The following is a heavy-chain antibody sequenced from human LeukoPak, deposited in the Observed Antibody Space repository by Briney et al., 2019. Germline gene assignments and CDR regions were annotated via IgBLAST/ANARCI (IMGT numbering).Heavy chain of an antibody. CDR3: ARSVRRGAFDY. CDR2: INHSGST. CDR1: GGSFSGYS. Sequence: SETLSLTCAIYGGSFSGYSWTWIRQPPGKGLEWIGEINHSGSTNYNPSLKSRVTISVDTSKNQFSLKLSSVTAADTAVYYCARSVRRGAFDYWGQGTLVTVSS. D-gene: IGHD3-16*01. V-gene: IGHV4-34*01. J-gene: IGHJ4*02.